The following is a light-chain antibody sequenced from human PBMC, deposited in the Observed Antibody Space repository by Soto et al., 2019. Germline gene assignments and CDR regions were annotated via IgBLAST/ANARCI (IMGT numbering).Light chain of an antibody. CDR3: QQYGRSLT. J-gene: IGKJ3*01. CDR2: GAS. V-gene: IGKV3-20*01. Sequence: EIVLTQSPGTLSLSPGERATLSCSASQSVSSSYLAWYQQKPGQAPRLLIYGASSRATGIPDRFSGSGSGTAFTLTISRLEPEDLEVYYCQQYGRSLTFGPGTKVDIK. CDR1: QSVSSSY.